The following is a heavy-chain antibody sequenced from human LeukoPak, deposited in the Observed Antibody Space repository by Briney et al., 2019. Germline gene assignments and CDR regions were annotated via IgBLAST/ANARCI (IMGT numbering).Heavy chain of an antibody. J-gene: IGHJ4*02. CDR1: GASISSYY. D-gene: IGHD3-10*01. V-gene: IGHV4-4*07. CDR2: LYISGST. CDR3: ARDISGSLYFDY. Sequence: SETLSLTCTVSGASISSYYYNWIRQTAVRGLEWIGRLYISGSTDYNPSLKSRVTISVDTSKNQFSLKLSSVTAADTAVYFCARDISGSLYFDYWGQGVLVTVSS.